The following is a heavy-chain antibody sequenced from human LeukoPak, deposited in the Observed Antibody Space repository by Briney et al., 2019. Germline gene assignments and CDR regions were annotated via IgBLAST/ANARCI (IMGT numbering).Heavy chain of an antibody. J-gene: IGHJ4*02. CDR1: GFTFGDYY. CDR2: ISSSGTSM. D-gene: IGHD4-4*01. Sequence: PGGSLRLSCSASGFTFGDYYMMWIRQAPGKGLEWIAYISSSGTSMSYADSVQGRFIGSRDNAKSSLHLQMSSLRADDSAVYFCARGSYSNFDHWGRGVLVTVSS. CDR3: ARGSYSNFDH. V-gene: IGHV3-11*01.